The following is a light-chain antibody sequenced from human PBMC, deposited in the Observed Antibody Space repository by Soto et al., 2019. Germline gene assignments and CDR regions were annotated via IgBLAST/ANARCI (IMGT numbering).Light chain of an antibody. J-gene: IGLJ1*01. CDR3: AAWDDSLIGYV. V-gene: IGLV1-47*01. CDR2: RDS. Sequence: QPVLTQPPSVSGTPGQRVTISCSGSSSNIGVDYVYWYQQVPGTAPKLLIHRDSQRPSGVPDRFSGSKSGTSASLAISGLRSEDEADYYCAAWDDSLIGYVFGTGTKVTVL. CDR1: SSNIGVDY.